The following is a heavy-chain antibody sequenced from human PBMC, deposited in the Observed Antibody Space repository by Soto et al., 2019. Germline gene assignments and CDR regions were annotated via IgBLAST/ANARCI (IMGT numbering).Heavy chain of an antibody. J-gene: IGHJ3*02. CDR1: GGSISSYY. CDR3: ARSFTYYYDSSGYNTDAFDI. D-gene: IGHD3-22*01. Sequence: SETLSLTCTVSGGSISSYYWSWIRQPPGKGLEWIGYIYYSGSTNYNPSLKSRVTISVDTSKNQFSLKLSSVTAADTAVYYCARSFTYYYDSSGYNTDAFDIWGQGKLVTVSS. CDR2: IYYSGST. V-gene: IGHV4-59*01.